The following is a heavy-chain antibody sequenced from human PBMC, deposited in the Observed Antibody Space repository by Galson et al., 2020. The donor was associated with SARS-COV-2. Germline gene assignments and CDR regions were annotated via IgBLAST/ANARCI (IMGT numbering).Heavy chain of an antibody. CDR1: GFTFNNFG. D-gene: IGHD3-10*01. J-gene: IGHJ6*02. V-gene: IGHV3-30*18. Sequence: GGSLRLSCEASGFTFNNFGMHWVRQAPGKGLEWLAVISYEGSKKYYEDSLKGRFTISRDSFKNTVYLQMSGLSAEDTAIYFCVKAADFFFFGESRSMDVWGRGTTVIVS. CDR3: VKAADFFFFGESRSMDV. CDR2: ISYEGSKK.